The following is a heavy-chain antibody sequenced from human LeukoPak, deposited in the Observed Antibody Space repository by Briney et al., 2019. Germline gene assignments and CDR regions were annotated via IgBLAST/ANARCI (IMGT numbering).Heavy chain of an antibody. J-gene: IGHJ4*02. D-gene: IGHD3-10*01. V-gene: IGHV4-34*01. Sequence: SETLSLTCAVYGGSFSGYYWSWIRQPPGKGLEWIGEINHSGSTNYNPSLKSRVTISVDTSKNQFSLKLSSVTAADTAVYYCARQPMGPRDYWGQGTLVTVSS. CDR3: ARQPMGPRDY. CDR2: INHSGST. CDR1: GGSFSGYY.